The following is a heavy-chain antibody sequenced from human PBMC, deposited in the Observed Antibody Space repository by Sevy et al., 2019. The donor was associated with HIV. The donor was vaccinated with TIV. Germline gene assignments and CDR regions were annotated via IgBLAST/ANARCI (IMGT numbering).Heavy chain of an antibody. CDR3: AKYAGDFPHFDY. CDR2: ISDTGTST. D-gene: IGHD7-27*01. J-gene: IGHJ4*02. Sequence: GGSLRLSCAASGFTFRTFAMSWVRQAPGKGLQWVSSISDTGTSTYYADSVEGRFTISRDNSKKTLYLQMNSLRAEDTALSYCAKYAGDFPHFDYWGLGTLVTVSS. V-gene: IGHV3-23*01. CDR1: GFTFRTFA.